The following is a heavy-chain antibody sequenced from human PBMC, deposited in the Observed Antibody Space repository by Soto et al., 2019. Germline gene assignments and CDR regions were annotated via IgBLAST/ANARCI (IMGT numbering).Heavy chain of an antibody. D-gene: IGHD3-3*01. J-gene: IGHJ6*02. CDR1: GFTFSSYG. V-gene: IGHV3-33*01. CDR2: IWYDGSNK. CDR3: AREFLEWLPPPTDLLKAEYGMDV. Sequence: GGSLRLSCAASGFTFSSYGMHWVRQAPGKGLEWVAVIWYDGSNKYYADSVKGRFTISRDNSKNTLYLQMNSLRAEDTAVYYCAREFLEWLPPPTDLLKAEYGMDVWGQGTTVTVSS.